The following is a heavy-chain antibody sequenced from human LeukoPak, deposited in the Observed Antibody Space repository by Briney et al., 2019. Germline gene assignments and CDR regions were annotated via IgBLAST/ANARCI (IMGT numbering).Heavy chain of an antibody. CDR1: GYFFNSYW. D-gene: IGHD6-13*01. CDR2: IYPGDSDT. Sequence: GESLKISCKGSGYFFNSYWIGWVRQMPGKGLEWMGIIYPGDSDTRYSPSFQGQVTISADKSISTAYLQWSSLKASDTAMFYCARHHAAADTIAGIDYWGQGTLVTVSS. V-gene: IGHV5-51*01. J-gene: IGHJ4*02. CDR3: ARHHAAADTIAGIDY.